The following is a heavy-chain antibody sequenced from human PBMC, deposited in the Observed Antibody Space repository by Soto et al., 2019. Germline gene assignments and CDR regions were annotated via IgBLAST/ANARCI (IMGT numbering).Heavy chain of an antibody. CDR1: GFTFSDYY. Sequence: GGSLRLSCAASGFTFSDYYMSWIRQAPGKGLEWVSYISSSGSTIYYADSVKGRFTISRDNAKNSLYLQMNSLRAEDTAVYYCARDGTPSLDYYCGMDVWGQGTTVTVSS. V-gene: IGHV3-11*01. CDR3: ARDGTPSLDYYCGMDV. J-gene: IGHJ6*02. CDR2: ISSSGSTI. D-gene: IGHD1-26*01.